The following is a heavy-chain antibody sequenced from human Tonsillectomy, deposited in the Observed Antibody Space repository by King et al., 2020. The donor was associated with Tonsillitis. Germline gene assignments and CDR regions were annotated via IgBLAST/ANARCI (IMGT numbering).Heavy chain of an antibody. CDR1: GFTFSSYS. CDR3: ARVRIAAHDAFDI. CDR2: ISSSSSYI. V-gene: IGHV3-21*01. Sequence: VQLVESGGGLVKPGGSLRLSCAASGFTFSSYSMNWVRQAPGKGLEWVSSISSSSSYIYYADSVKGRFTISRDNAKNSLYLQMNSLRAEDTAVYYCARVRIAAHDAFDIWGQGTMVTVSS. D-gene: IGHD6-6*01. J-gene: IGHJ3*02.